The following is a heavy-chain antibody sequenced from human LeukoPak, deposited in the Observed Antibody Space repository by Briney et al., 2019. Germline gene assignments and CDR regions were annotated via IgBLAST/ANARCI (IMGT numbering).Heavy chain of an antibody. D-gene: IGHD2-15*01. CDR1: GGSISGFY. CDR3: ASSFKDPYSWLDP. Sequence: SETLSLTCTVSGGSISGFYWCWIRQPPGQGLDWISCISDSGSTIYNPSLKSRVTMSIDTSKNQFSLRLTSVTAADTAVYFCASSFKDPYSWLDPWGQGTLVTVSS. V-gene: IGHV4-59*01. J-gene: IGHJ5*02. CDR2: ISDSGST.